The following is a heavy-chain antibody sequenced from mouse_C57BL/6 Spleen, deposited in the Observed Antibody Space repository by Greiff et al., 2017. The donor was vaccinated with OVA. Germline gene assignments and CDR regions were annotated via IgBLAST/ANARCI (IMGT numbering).Heavy chain of an antibody. J-gene: IGHJ2*01. CDR1: GYAFSSYW. CDR2: IYPGDGDT. V-gene: IGHV1-80*01. CDR3: ARSDYNSSSPLDY. Sequence: VMLVESGAELVKPGASVKISCKASGYAFSSYWMNWVKQRPGKGLEWIGQIYPGDGDTNYNGKFKGQATLTADKSSSTAYMQLSSLTSEDSAVYFCARSDYNSSSPLDYWGQGTTLTVSS. D-gene: IGHD1-1*01.